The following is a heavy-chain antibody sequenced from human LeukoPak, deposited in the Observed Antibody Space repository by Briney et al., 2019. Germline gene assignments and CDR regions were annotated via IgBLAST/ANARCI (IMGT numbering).Heavy chain of an antibody. CDR2: IYHSGST. V-gene: IGHV4-38-2*01. Sequence: SETLSLTCAVSGYSISSGYYCGWIRQPPGKGLEWIGSIYHSGSTYYNPSLKSRVTISVDTSKNHFSLKLSSVTAADTAVYYCARLERVGVAAAGNIYWGQGTLVTVSS. D-gene: IGHD6-13*01. CDR3: ARLERVGVAAAGNIY. CDR1: GYSISSGYY. J-gene: IGHJ4*02.